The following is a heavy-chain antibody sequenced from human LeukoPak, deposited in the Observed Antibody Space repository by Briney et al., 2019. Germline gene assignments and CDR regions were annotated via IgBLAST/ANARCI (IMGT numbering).Heavy chain of an antibody. J-gene: IGHJ4*02. CDR3: AKDEATSGGGLAS. D-gene: IGHD3-16*01. Sequence: PGGSLRLSCTASGFTVSGTHMSWVRQAPGKGLEWVSAMYTGGTTYYADSVQGRLTLSRDPSKNSLYLHMNILRLDDTAVYYCAKDEATSGGGLASWGQGTLVTVSS. CDR2: MYTGGTT. CDR1: GFTVSGTH. V-gene: IGHV3-53*01.